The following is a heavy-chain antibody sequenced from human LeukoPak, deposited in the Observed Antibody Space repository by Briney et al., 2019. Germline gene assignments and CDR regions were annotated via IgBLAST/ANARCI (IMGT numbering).Heavy chain of an antibody. CDR1: GGSISSYY. CDR3: ARSRRGYSNSSGERRRGTSPRNWFDP. Sequence: PSETLSLTCTVSGGSISSYYWSWIRQPPGKGLEWIGYIYYSGSTNYNPSLKSRVTISVDTSKNQFSLKLSSVTAADTAVYYCARSRRGYSNSSGERRRGTSPRNWFDPWGQGTLVTVSS. J-gene: IGHJ5*02. V-gene: IGHV4-59*01. D-gene: IGHD6-6*01. CDR2: IYYSGST.